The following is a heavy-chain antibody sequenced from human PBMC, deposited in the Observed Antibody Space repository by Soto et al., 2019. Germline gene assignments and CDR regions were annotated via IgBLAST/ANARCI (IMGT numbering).Heavy chain of an antibody. CDR2: IKQDGSEK. J-gene: IGHJ6*03. Sequence: GGSLRLSCAASGFTFSSYWMSWVRQAPGKGLEWVANIKQDGSEKYYVDSVKGRFTISRDNAKNSLYLQMNSLRAEDTAVYYCARERRVATIYYYYYYMDVWGKGTTVTVSS. V-gene: IGHV3-7*01. CDR3: ARERRVATIYYYYYYMDV. CDR1: GFTFSSYW. D-gene: IGHD5-12*01.